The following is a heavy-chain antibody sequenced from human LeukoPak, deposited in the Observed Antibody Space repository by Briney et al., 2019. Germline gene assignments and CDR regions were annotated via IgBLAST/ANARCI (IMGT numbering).Heavy chain of an antibody. CDR2: LYHSGNT. CDR1: GGSISSYY. Sequence: SETLSLTCTVSGGSISSYYWSWIRQPPGKGLEWIGSLYHSGNTYYNPSLKSRVTISVDTSKNQFSLKLSSVTAADTAVYYCARVDYDILTGYYTSYYYYGMDVWGQGTTVTVSS. CDR3: ARVDYDILTGYYTSYYYYGMDV. J-gene: IGHJ6*02. V-gene: IGHV4-38-2*02. D-gene: IGHD3-9*01.